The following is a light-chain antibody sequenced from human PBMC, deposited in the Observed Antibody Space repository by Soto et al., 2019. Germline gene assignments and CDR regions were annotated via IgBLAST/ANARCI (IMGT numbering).Light chain of an antibody. CDR3: SSYTSSSNVV. CDR2: DVS. CDR1: SSDVGGYNY. Sequence: QSVLTQPASVSGSPGQSITISCTGTSSDVGGYNYVSWYQQHPGKAPKLMIYDVSNRPSGVSNRFSGSKSGNTASLTISGLQAEDEAEYYCSSYTSSSNVVFGGGTKLTVL. V-gene: IGLV2-14*01. J-gene: IGLJ2*01.